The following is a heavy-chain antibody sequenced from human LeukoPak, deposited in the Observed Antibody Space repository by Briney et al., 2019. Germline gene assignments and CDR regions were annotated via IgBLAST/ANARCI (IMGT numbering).Heavy chain of an antibody. Sequence: PSETLSLTCAVYGGSFSGYYWSWIRQPPGKGLEWIGEINHSGSTNYNPSLKSRVTISVDTSKNQFSLKLSSVTAADTAVYYCARLAHDSSGYSYYYYYMDVWGKGTTVTISS. D-gene: IGHD3-22*01. J-gene: IGHJ6*03. CDR1: GGSFSGYY. CDR2: INHSGST. CDR3: ARLAHDSSGYSYYYYYMDV. V-gene: IGHV4-34*01.